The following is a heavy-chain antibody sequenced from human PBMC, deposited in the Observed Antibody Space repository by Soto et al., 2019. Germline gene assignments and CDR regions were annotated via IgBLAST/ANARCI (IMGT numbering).Heavy chain of an antibody. J-gene: IGHJ4*01. CDR3: TASSWTGAGLDF. CDR1: GYTFTSWD. V-gene: IGHV1-8*01. D-gene: IGHD6-13*01. CDR2: MNPRSGNT. Sequence: QVQLVQSGAEVKKPGASVKVSCKASGYTFTSWDVYWVRQAAGQGLEWMGYMNPRSGNTGYEQKFQGRVTMTRDTSISTAYMELSSLTSVDAAVYYCTASSWTGAGLDFWGQGTPVTVSS.